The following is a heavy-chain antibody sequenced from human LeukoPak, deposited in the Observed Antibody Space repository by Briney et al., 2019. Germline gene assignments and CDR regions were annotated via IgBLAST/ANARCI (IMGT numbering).Heavy chain of an antibody. Sequence: SETLSLTCTVSRGSISGSIRSYYWSWLRQPPGKGLEWIGYISSSGSVNDNPSLRSRVTISVDTSKNQFFLNLSSVSAADTAVYYCARIPLGYSGSYYFDYWGQGTLVTVSP. CDR1: RGSISGSIRSYY. D-gene: IGHD5-12*01. CDR2: ISSSGSV. J-gene: IGHJ4*02. CDR3: ARIPLGYSGSYYFDY. V-gene: IGHV4-4*09.